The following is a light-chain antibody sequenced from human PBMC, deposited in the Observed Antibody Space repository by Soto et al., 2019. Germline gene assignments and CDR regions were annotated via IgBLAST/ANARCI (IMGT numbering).Light chain of an antibody. CDR3: QQSLNPKT. Sequence: EIVLTQSPGTLSLSPGESATLSCRSSQSVISGYFAWYQQKPGQAPRLLIYDASSRATGIPDRFSGSGSGTDFTLTIGGLEPEDSAMYYCQQSLNPKTFGQGTKVDIK. CDR2: DAS. V-gene: IGKV3-20*01. J-gene: IGKJ1*01. CDR1: QSVISGY.